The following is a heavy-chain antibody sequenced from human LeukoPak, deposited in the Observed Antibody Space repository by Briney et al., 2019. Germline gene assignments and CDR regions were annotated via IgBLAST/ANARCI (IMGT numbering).Heavy chain of an antibody. Sequence: GGSLRLSCAASGFTFSSYWMSWVRQAPGKGLEWEANIKQDGSEKYYVDSVKGRFTISRDNAKNSLYLQMNSLRAEDTAVYYCMTTVTTLLFKDAFDIWGQGSMVTVSS. CDR2: IKQDGSEK. J-gene: IGHJ3*02. V-gene: IGHV3-7*01. CDR3: MTTVTTLLFKDAFDI. CDR1: GFTFSSYW. D-gene: IGHD4-17*01.